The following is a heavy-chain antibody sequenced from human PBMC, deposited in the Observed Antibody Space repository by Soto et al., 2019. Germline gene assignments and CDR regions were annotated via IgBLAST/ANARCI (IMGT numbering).Heavy chain of an antibody. Sequence: PSETLSLTCTVSGGSISSYYLSWIRQPPGKGLEWIGYIYYSGSTNYNPSLKSRVTISVDTSKNQFSLKLSSVTAADTAVYYCARQGIAAQYYFDYWGQGTLVTSPQ. J-gene: IGHJ4*02. CDR2: IYYSGST. CDR3: ARQGIAAQYYFDY. CDR1: GGSISSYY. D-gene: IGHD6-6*01. V-gene: IGHV4-59*08.